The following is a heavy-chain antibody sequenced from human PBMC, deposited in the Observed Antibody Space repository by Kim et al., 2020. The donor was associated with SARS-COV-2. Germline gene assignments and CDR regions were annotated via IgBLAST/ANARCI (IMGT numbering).Heavy chain of an antibody. Sequence: GVSLRLSCAASGFTFRAYWMHWVRQATGKWLVWFSQMNSAGSSTGYADSVKVRFTISRDNAKNPLYLQMNSLSAEYTAMYYCANGRLPGALSYWGQVTLV. CDR3: ANGRLPGALSY. J-gene: IGHJ4*02. D-gene: IGHD2-8*02. CDR2: MNSAGSST. CDR1: GFTFRAYW. V-gene: IGHV3-74*01.